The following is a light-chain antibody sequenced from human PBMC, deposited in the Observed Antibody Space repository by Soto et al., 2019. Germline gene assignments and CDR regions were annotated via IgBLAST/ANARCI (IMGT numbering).Light chain of an antibody. J-gene: IGKJ1*01. CDR3: QQYGSSPWT. Sequence: EILLTRSPGTLSLSPGERATLSCRASQSIRSNYVAWYQQKPGQAPRLLIHGASSRATGIPDRFSGSGSGTDFTLTISRLEPEDFAVYYCQQYGSSPWTFGQGTKVDIK. V-gene: IGKV3-20*01. CDR2: GAS. CDR1: QSIRSNY.